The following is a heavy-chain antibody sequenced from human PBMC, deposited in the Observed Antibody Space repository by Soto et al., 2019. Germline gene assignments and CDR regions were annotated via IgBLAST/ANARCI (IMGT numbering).Heavy chain of an antibody. J-gene: IGHJ3*02. CDR3: ARDSTTGAFDI. CDR1: GGSISSYY. Sequence: SETLSLTCTVSGGSISSYYWSWIRQPPGKGLEWIGYIYYSGSTNYNPSLKSRVTISVDTSKNQFSLKLSSVTAADTAVYYCARDSTTGAFDIWGQGTMVTVSS. CDR2: IYYSGST. V-gene: IGHV4-59*01. D-gene: IGHD4-17*01.